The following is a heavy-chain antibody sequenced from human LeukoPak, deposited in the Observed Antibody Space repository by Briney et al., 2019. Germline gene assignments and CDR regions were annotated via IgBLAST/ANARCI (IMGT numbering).Heavy chain of an antibody. CDR2: IYTSGST. D-gene: IGHD2-21*02. CDR1: GGYISSYY. CDR3: ARLRDWREEQQDP. Sequence: KPSETLSLTCTVSGGYISSYYWSWIRQPAGKGLEWIGRIYTSGSTNYNPSLKSRVTISVDTSKNQFSLKLSSVTAADTAVYYCARLRDWREEQQDPWGQGTLVTVSS. V-gene: IGHV4-4*07. J-gene: IGHJ5*02.